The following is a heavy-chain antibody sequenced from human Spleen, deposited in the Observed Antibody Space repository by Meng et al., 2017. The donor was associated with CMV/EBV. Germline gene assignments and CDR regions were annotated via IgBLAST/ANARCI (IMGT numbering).Heavy chain of an antibody. V-gene: IGHV3-9*01. J-gene: IGHJ6*02. Sequence: SLKISCTASGFTFDDFALHWVRQTAGEGLEWVSGFSGNTGFIAYADSVKGRFTISRDNAKKTLSLQMDSLRPEDTALYYCAKGGGERVTFDAMDVWGQGTTVTVS. CDR1: GFTFDDFA. D-gene: IGHD2-21*02. CDR2: FSGNTGFI. CDR3: AKGGGERVTFDAMDV.